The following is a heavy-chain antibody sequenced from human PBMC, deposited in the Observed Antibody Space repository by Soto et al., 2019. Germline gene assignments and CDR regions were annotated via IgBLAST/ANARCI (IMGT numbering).Heavy chain of an antibody. Sequence: GGSLRLSCAASGFTFSSYAMHWVRQAPGKGLEWVAVISYDGSNKYYADSVKGRFTISRDNSKNTLYLQMNSLRAEDTAVYYCARGVVATIEVPLDYWGQGTLVTVSS. V-gene: IGHV3-30-3*01. D-gene: IGHD5-12*01. CDR2: ISYDGSNK. J-gene: IGHJ4*02. CDR3: ARGVVATIEVPLDY. CDR1: GFTFSSYA.